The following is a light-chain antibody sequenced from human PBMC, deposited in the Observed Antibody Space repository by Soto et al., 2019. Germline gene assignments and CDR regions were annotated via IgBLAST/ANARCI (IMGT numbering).Light chain of an antibody. V-gene: IGLV1-40*01. Sequence: QSVLTQPPSVSGAPGQRVTISCTGSSSNIGSTYDVQWYQQLPGTAPKLLIHGNTDRPSGVPDRFSGSKSGNSASLAITGRQADDEADYDCQSYDDSLSVHYVFGTGTKVTVL. J-gene: IGLJ1*01. CDR2: GNT. CDR3: QSYDDSLSVHYV. CDR1: SSNIGSTYD.